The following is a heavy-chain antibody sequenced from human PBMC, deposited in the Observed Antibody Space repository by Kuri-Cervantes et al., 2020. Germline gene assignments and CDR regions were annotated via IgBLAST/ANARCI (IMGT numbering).Heavy chain of an antibody. CDR3: AHSLRFGPFDI. CDR1: GFSLSTSEVG. D-gene: IGHD3-10*01. Sequence: SGPTLVKPTETLTLTRTFSGFSLSTSEVGVGWIRQSPGKALEWLVLIYWDDDKRYSPFLRSRLTITKDTSKNQLVLTMANMDPVDTATYYCAHSLRFGPFDIWGQGTMVTVSS. J-gene: IGHJ3*02. V-gene: IGHV2-5*02. CDR2: IYWDDDK.